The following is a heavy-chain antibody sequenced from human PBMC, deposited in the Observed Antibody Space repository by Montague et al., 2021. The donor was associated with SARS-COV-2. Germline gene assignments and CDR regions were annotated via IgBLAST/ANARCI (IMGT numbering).Heavy chain of an antibody. V-gene: IGHV4-39*01. CDR2: IYNSGTT. D-gene: IGHD4-17*01. CDR3: ARHRNYGDQSLDNWCRP. J-gene: IGHJ5*02. Sequence: IYNSGTTYYNPSLKSRLTKSIDTSKNQFSLKLTSVTAADTAVYYCARHRNYGDQSLDNWCRPWGQGSRVT.